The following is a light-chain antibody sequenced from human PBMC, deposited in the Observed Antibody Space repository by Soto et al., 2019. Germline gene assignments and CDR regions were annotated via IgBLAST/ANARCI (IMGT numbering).Light chain of an antibody. V-gene: IGKV3-20*01. CDR3: QQYGSSPFT. Sequence: EIVLTQSPGTLSVCPGERATLSCRASQSVSSGRLAWYQQTPGQAPRLLIYGASSRATGIPDRFSGSGSGTDFTLSISRLEPEDFAMYYCQQYGSSPFTFGGGTKVDIK. J-gene: IGKJ4*01. CDR1: QSVSSGR. CDR2: GAS.